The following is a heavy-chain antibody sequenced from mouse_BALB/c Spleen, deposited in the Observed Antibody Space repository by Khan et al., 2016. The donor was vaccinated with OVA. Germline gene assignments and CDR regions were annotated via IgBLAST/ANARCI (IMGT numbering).Heavy chain of an antibody. CDR2: ISYDGSN. CDR1: GYSITSGYY. CDR3: ARGGRGYEWYFDV. V-gene: IGHV3-6*02. Sequence: EVQLQESGPGLVKPSQSLSLTCSVSGYSITSGYYWNWIRQFPGNKLEWMGYISYDGSNNYNPSLKNRISITRDTSKNQFFLKLNSVTTEDTATYYYARGGRGYEWYFDVWGAGTTVTVPS. J-gene: IGHJ1*01. D-gene: IGHD2-2*01.